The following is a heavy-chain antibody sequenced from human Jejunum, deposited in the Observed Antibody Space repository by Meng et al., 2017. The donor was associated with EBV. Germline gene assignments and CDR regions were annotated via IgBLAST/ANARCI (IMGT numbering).Heavy chain of an antibody. CDR2: INPGTGGS. CDR1: GYIFTDCA. D-gene: IGHD1-26*01. V-gene: IGHV1-3*01. CDR3: ARELGGRFNY. J-gene: IGHJ4*01. Sequence: QFHLVRFGAEVQESGASVNLSCKSSGYIFTDCALHWLRQAPGQSPEWMTWINPGTGGSQFSHKFQGRVTITSDTSASTVYMELSGLRSEDTAMYYCARELGGRFNYWGQGTLVTVSS.